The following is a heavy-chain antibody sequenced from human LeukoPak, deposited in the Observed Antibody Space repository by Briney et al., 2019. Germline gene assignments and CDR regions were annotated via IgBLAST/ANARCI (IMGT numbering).Heavy chain of an antibody. CDR3: AKGGSSWSRFDY. CDR2: ISSSGEST. D-gene: IGHD6-13*01. Sequence: GGSLRVSCAASGFTFTSYAMGWVRQAPGKGLEWVSTISSSGESTYYAYSMKGRVTISRDNSKNTLYLQMSSLRAEDTAVYYCAKGGSSWSRFDYWGQGPWVPVSS. J-gene: IGHJ4*02. V-gene: IGHV3-23*01. CDR1: GFTFTSYA.